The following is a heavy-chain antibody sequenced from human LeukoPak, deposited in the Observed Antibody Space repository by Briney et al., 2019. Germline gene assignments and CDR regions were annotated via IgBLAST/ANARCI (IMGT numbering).Heavy chain of an antibody. D-gene: IGHD3-3*02. Sequence: ASVKVSCKASGYTFTSYGISWVRQFPGQGLECMGWINPNSGGTNYAQRFQGRVTMTRDTSISTAYMELSRLRSDDTAVYYCARESELSFHTFSYWGQGTLVTVSS. J-gene: IGHJ4*02. CDR3: ARESELSFHTFSY. CDR1: GYTFTSYG. V-gene: IGHV1-2*02. CDR2: INPNSGGT.